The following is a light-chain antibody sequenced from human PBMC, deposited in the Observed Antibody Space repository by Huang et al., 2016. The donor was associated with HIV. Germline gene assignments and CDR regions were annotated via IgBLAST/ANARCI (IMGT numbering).Light chain of an antibody. Sequence: IVMTQSPTTLSVAPGERVTLSCRASQRVGNNLAWYQQRPGPAPRRRIYGASTRPTGIPARFSGSGSGTEFTLTISSLQSEDFAVYYCLHYDNWPPYTFGQGTKPEMK. CDR3: LHYDNWPPYT. J-gene: IGKJ2*01. CDR1: QRVGNN. V-gene: IGKV3-15*01. CDR2: GAS.